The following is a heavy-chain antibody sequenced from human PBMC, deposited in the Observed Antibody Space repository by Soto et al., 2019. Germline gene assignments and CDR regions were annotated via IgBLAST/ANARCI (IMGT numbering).Heavy chain of an antibody. V-gene: IGHV4-30-2*01. Sequence: QLQLQESGSGLVKPSQTLSLTCAVSGVSISSGDYFWSWIRQPPGKGLEWIGYITRTGSTYSNPALKSRVTVSEDRSKNQFSLELTSVTAADTAVYYCARAISGVVVAAAGPKWFDPWGQGTLVTVSS. CDR1: GVSISSGDYF. D-gene: IGHD2-15*01. CDR3: ARAISGVVVAAAGPKWFDP. CDR2: ITRTGST. J-gene: IGHJ5*02.